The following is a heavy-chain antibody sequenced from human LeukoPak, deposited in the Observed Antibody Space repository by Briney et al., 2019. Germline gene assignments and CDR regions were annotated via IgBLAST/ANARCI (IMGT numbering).Heavy chain of an antibody. CDR1: GFTFSSYW. CDR2: IKQDGSEK. J-gene: IGHJ4*02. V-gene: IGHV3-7*01. D-gene: IGHD3-22*01. Sequence: GGSLRLSCAASGFTFSSYWMSWVRQAPGKGLERVANIKQDGSEKYYVDSVKGRFTISRDNAKNSLYLQMNSLRAEDTAVYYCAGEQYYYDSSGYYYAFDYWGQGTLVTVSS. CDR3: AGEQYYYDSSGYYYAFDY.